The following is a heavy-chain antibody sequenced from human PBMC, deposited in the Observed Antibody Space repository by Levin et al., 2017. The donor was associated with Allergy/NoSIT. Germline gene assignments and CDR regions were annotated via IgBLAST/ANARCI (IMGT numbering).Heavy chain of an antibody. J-gene: IGHJ5*02. CDR1: GFTLDDYA. CDR3: AKDTEQWLIGWFDP. V-gene: IGHV3-9*01. Sequence: SCAASGFTLDDYAMHWVRQAPGKGLEWVSGISWNSGSIYYADSVKGRFTISRDNAKNSLYLQMNSLRAEDTALYYCAKDTEQWLIGWFDPWGQGTLVTVSS. D-gene: IGHD6-19*01. CDR2: ISWNSGSI.